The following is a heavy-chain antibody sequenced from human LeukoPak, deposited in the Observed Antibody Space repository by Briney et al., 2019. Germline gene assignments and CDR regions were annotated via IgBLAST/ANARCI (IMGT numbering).Heavy chain of an antibody. V-gene: IGHV1-46*01. J-gene: IGHJ5*02. CDR2: INPSGGST. CDR3: ARQLGFGELFNNWFDP. CDR1: GYTFTSYY. Sequence: ASVKVSCKASGYTFTSYYMHWVRQAPGQGLEWMGIINPSGGSTSYAQKFQGRVTMTRDMSTSTAYMELSRLRSDDTAVYYCARQLGFGELFNNWFDPWGQGTLVTVSS. D-gene: IGHD3-10*01.